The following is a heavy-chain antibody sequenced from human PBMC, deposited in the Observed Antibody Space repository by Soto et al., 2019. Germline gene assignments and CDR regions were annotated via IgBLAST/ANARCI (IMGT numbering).Heavy chain of an antibody. D-gene: IGHD2-21*01. Sequence: QVQLQESGPGLVKPSQTLSLTCTVSGGSISSGGYYWYWIRQHPGKGLEWIGYIYYSGTTYYNPSLKSRVTISVDTSKTQFSLKLSSVTAADTAVYYCAASYVACGGFNYYGMDVWGQGTTVTVSS. CDR1: GGSISSGGYY. J-gene: IGHJ6*02. CDR2: IYYSGTT. V-gene: IGHV4-31*03. CDR3: AASYVACGGFNYYGMDV.